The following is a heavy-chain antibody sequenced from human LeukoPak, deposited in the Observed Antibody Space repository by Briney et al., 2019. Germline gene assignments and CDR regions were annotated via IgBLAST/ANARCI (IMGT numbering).Heavy chain of an antibody. J-gene: IGHJ4*01. D-gene: IGHD2-2*01. CDR2: LYTSGST. CDR1: GGSISSYS. V-gene: IGHV4-4*07. CDR3: ARDLSYPLYYFDY. Sequence: SETLSLTCTVSGGSISSYSWSWIRQPAGKGLEWIGRLYTSGSTNYNPSVTSRVTMSLDTSKNQFSLKMKYVTAADTAVYYCARDLSYPLYYFDYWGHGTLVTVSS.